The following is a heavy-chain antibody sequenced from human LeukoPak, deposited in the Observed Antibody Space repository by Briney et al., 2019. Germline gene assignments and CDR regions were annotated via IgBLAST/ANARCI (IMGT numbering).Heavy chain of an antibody. J-gene: IGHJ4*02. CDR3: ARDLRGSDAYYFDY. D-gene: IGHD3-10*01. V-gene: IGHV3-15*01. CDR2: IKSKTDGGTT. Sequence: GGSLRLSCAASGFTFSNAWMSWVRQALGKGLEWVGRIKSKTDGGTTDYAAPVKGRFTISRDNSKNTLYLQVNSLRGEDTAVYYCARDLRGSDAYYFDYWGQGTLVTVSS. CDR1: GFTFSNAW.